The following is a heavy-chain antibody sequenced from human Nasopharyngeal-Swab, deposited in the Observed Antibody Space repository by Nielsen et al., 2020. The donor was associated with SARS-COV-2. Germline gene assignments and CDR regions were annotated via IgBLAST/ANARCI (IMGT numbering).Heavy chain of an antibody. Sequence: GESLKISCKASGYSFTSYWIGWVRQMPGKGLEWMGIIYPDDSGTRYSPSFQGQVTISADKSISTAYLQWSSLKASDTAIYYCARGVGIAAQNWFDPWGQGTLVTVSS. J-gene: IGHJ5*02. CDR2: IYPDDSGT. V-gene: IGHV5-51*01. D-gene: IGHD6-6*01. CDR3: ARGVGIAAQNWFDP. CDR1: GYSFTSYW.